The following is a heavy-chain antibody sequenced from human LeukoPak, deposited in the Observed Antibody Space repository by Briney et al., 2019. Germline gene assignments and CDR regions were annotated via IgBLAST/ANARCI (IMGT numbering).Heavy chain of an antibody. CDR2: ISYDGSYK. J-gene: IGHJ4*02. CDR3: ARITSFYYFDY. Sequence: GGSLRLSCAASGFTFSSYTMYWVRQAPGKGLEWVAAISYDGSYKYYADTVKGRFTISRDNSKNTLFLQMNSLSDDDTAVYSCARITSFYYFDYWGQGTLVIVSS. CDR1: GFTFSSYT. D-gene: IGHD1-20*01. V-gene: IGHV3-30*04.